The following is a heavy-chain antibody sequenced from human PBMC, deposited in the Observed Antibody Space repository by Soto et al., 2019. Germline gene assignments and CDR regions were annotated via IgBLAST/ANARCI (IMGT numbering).Heavy chain of an antibody. V-gene: IGHV3-15*01. Sequence: PGGSLRLSCAASGFTFSNAWMSWVRQAPGKGLEWVGRIKSKTDGGTTDYAAPVKGRFTISRDDSKNTLYLQMNSLKTEDTAVYYCTTELPPQLLLHVTYYFDYCGEGTLVTLSS. J-gene: IGHJ4*02. CDR3: TTELPPQLLLHVTYYFDY. D-gene: IGHD2-15*01. CDR2: IKSKTDGGTT. CDR1: GFTFSNAW.